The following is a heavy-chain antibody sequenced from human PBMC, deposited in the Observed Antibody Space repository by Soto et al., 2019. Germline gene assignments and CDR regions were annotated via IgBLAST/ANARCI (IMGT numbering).Heavy chain of an antibody. J-gene: IGHJ6*02. V-gene: IGHV3-30*18. CDR3: VKDGSSSFLYYYGMDV. CDR2: ISYDGRNK. D-gene: IGHD6-13*01. Sequence: QVQLVESGGGGVQPGRSLRLSCAASGFTFSIYAMHWVRQAPGKGLEWVAVISYDGRNKYYADSVKSRFTISRDNSKNTLYLQRSSLRAEVTDVYYCVKDGSSSFLYYYGMDVWGQGTMGTVS. CDR1: GFTFSIYA.